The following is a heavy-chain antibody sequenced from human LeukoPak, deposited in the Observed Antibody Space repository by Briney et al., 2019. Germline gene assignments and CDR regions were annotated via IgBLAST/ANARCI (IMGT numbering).Heavy chain of an antibody. CDR3: ARGSAVAGTGDY. CDR2: NKSDGSVT. V-gene: IGHV3-74*01. D-gene: IGHD6-19*01. CDR1: GFTFSSYW. J-gene: IGHJ4*02. Sequence: GGSLRLSCAASGFTFSSYWMHWVRQAPGKGLVWVSRNKSDGSVTSYADSVKGRFTISRDNAKTTLYLQMNSLRAEDTAVYYCARGSAVAGTGDYWGQGTLVTVSS.